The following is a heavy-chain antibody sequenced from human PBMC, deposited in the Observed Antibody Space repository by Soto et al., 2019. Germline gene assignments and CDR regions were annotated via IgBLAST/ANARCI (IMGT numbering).Heavy chain of an antibody. Sequence: PSETLSLTCTVSGGSISSYDWSWFRQPTGKRLEWIGQIYHTGTTSYNPSLKNRVTISLDKSNNQFSLRLTSMTAADTAVYYCATLPPRIVVVMTDLPTWGQGTLVTVS. CDR1: GGSISSYD. V-gene: IGHV4-59*12. D-gene: IGHD2-15*01. CDR2: IYHTGTT. CDR3: ATLPPRIVVVMTDLPT. J-gene: IGHJ5*02.